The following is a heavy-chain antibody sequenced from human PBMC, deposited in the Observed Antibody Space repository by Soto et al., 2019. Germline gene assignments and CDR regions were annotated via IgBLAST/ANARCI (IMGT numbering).Heavy chain of an antibody. CDR3: ARGRSYYYDSSGYYYQY. CDR2: IKQDGSEK. CDR1: GFTFSSYW. D-gene: IGHD3-22*01. J-gene: IGHJ4*02. V-gene: IGHV3-7*01. Sequence: GGSLRLSCEAPGFTFSSYWMSWVRQAPGKGLEWVANIKQDGSEKYYVDSVKGRFTISRDNAKNSLYLQVNSLRAEDTAVYYCARGRSYYYDSSGYYYQYWGQGT.